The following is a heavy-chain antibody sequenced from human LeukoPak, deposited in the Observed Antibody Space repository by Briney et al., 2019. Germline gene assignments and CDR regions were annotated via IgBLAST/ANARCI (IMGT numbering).Heavy chain of an antibody. CDR3: ARGGYYTLEYYYYMDV. CDR2: IYYSGGT. V-gene: IGHV4-59*01. J-gene: IGHJ6*03. CDR1: GGSISSYY. D-gene: IGHD3-3*01. Sequence: PSETLSLTCTVSGGSISSYYWSWIRQPPGKGLEWIGYIYYSGGTNYNPSLKSRVTISVDTSKNQFSLKLNSVTAADTAVYYCARGGYYTLEYYYYMDVWGKGTTVTVSS.